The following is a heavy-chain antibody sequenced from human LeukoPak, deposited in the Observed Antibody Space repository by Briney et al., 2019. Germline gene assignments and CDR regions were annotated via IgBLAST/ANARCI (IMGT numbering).Heavy chain of an antibody. CDR2: INPSGGST. D-gene: IGHD6-6*01. CDR3: ARDRSVSSSPGMDV. J-gene: IGHJ6*02. V-gene: IGHV1-46*01. Sequence: ASVKVSCKASGYTFTSYYMHWVRQAPGQGLEWMGIINPSGGSTSYAQKFQGRVTMTRDTSKNQFSLKLSSVTAADTAVYYCARDRSVSSSPGMDVWGQGTTVTVSS. CDR1: GYTFTSYY.